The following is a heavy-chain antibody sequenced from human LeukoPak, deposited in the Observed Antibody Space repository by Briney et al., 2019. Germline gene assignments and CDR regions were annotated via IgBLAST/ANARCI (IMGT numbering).Heavy chain of an antibody. CDR3: AREPDIAARRVWFDP. CDR1: GGSFSGYY. V-gene: IGHV4-34*01. J-gene: IGHJ5*02. D-gene: IGHD6-6*01. Sequence: PSETLSLTCAVYGGSFSGYYWSWTRQPPGKRLEWIGEINHSGSTNYNPSLKSRVTISVDTSKNQFSLKLSSVTTADTAVYYCAREPDIAARRVWFDPWGQGTLVTVSS. CDR2: INHSGST.